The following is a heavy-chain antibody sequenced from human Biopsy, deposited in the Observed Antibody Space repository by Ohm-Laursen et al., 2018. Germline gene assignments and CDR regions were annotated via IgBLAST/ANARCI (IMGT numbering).Heavy chain of an antibody. J-gene: IGHJ6*02. CDR3: ARGGSGSGYYGMDA. CDR2: IIPIVDIV. V-gene: IGHV1-69*04. CDR1: GDTFNKYG. Sequence: ASVKVSCKASGDTFNKYGIFWVRQAPGQGLEWMGRIIPIVDIVNYAQRFQGRVTMTADKSTSTAYLDLSSLISEDTAVYYCARGGSGSGYYGMDAWGQGTTVTVSS. D-gene: IGHD3-10*01.